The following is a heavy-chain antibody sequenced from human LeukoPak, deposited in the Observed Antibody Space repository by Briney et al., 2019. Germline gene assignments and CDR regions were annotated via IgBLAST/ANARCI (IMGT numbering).Heavy chain of an antibody. CDR3: ARDHYVWGSYRTFDY. D-gene: IGHD3-16*02. V-gene: IGHV3-23*01. J-gene: IGHJ4*02. CDR2: ISDSGGST. CDR1: GFTFSSYT. Sequence: SLKLSYAASGFTFSSYTMSWVLQAPDKRLEKVSAISDSGGSTYFADSVKGRFTISRDNSKSTLYLQMNSLRAEDTAVYYCARDHYVWGSYRTFDYWGQGTLVTVSS.